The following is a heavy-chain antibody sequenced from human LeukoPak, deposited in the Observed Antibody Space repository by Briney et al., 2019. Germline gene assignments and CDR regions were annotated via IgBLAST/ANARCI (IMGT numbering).Heavy chain of an antibody. D-gene: IGHD3-10*01. CDR1: GFTFSRYA. J-gene: IGHJ4*02. Sequence: GGSLRLSCSASGFTFSRYAMHWVREGPEKGLEYVSAISSNGGSTYYADSVKGRFTISRDNSKNTLYLQMSSLRAEDTAVYYCVKDGSGSYYTYYFDYWGQGTLVTVS. CDR3: VKDGSGSYYTYYFDY. CDR2: ISSNGGST. V-gene: IGHV3-64D*06.